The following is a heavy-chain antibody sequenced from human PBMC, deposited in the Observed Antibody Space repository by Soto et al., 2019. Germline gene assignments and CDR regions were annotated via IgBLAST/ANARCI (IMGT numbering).Heavy chain of an antibody. Sequence: ASVKVSCKASDYTFASYGVSWVRQAPGQGLEWMGWISAYTGSTNYARIFQGRLTLTTDTSTSTAYMELRSLISDDTAVYYCARDVDDRLTGYYIPFDYWGQGTQVTVSS. J-gene: IGHJ4*02. D-gene: IGHD3-9*01. CDR3: ARDVDDRLTGYYIPFDY. CDR2: ISAYTGST. CDR1: DYTFASYG. V-gene: IGHV1-18*01.